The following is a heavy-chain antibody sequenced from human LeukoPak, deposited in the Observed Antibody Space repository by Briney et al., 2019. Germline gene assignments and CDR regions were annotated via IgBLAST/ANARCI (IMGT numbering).Heavy chain of an antibody. J-gene: IGHJ4*02. Sequence: ASVNVSCKASGGTFSSYAISWLRQAPGQGLEWMGGIILIFGTANYAQKFQGRVTITADESTSTAYMELSSLRSEDTAVYYCAAVAYGDWNYFDYWGQGTLVTVSS. CDR3: AAVAYGDWNYFDY. CDR2: IILIFGTA. V-gene: IGHV1-69*13. CDR1: GGTFSSYA. D-gene: IGHD4-17*01.